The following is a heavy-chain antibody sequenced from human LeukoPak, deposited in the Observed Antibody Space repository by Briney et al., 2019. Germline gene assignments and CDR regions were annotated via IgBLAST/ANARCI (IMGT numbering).Heavy chain of an antibody. CDR3: ARIQGRAFDI. CDR2: ISSGSTI. Sequence: PGGSLRLSCAASGFTFSDYYMSWIRQAPGKGLEWVSYISSGSTIYYADSVKGRFTISRDNAKNSLYLQMNSLRAEDTAVYYCARIQGRAFDIWGQGTMVTVSS. J-gene: IGHJ3*02. D-gene: IGHD1-1*01. CDR1: GFTFSDYY. V-gene: IGHV3-11*04.